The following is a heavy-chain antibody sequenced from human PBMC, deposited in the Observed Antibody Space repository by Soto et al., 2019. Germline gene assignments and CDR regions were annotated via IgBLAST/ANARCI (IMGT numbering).Heavy chain of an antibody. CDR2: ISGSGGST. J-gene: IGHJ4*02. V-gene: IGHV3-23*01. D-gene: IGHD1-26*01. CDR3: AKASFSGGWTFGAIDY. Sequence: AISGSGGSTYYADSVKGRFTISRDNSKNTLYLQMNSLRAEDTAVYYCAKASFSGGWTFGAIDYWGQGTLVTVSS.